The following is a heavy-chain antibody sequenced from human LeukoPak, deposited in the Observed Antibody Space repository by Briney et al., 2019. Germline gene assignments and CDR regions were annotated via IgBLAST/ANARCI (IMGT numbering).Heavy chain of an antibody. CDR1: GFTFSSYG. D-gene: IGHD3-3*01. J-gene: IGHJ4*02. V-gene: IGHV3-30*02. Sequence: QSGGSLRLSCAASGFTFSSYGMHWVRQAPGKGLEWVAFIRYDGSNKYYADSVKGRFTISRDNSKNTLYLQMNSLRAEDTAVYYCARESWSNYDFWSGYYNKGGYFDYWGQGTLVTVSS. CDR2: IRYDGSNK. CDR3: ARESWSNYDFWSGYYNKGGYFDY.